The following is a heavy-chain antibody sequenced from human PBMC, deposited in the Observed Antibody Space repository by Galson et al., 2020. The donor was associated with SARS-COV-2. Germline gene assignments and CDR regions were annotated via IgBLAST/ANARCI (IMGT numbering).Heavy chain of an antibody. D-gene: IGHD4-17*01. CDR2: TYYRSKWYN. V-gene: IGHV6-1*01. CDR3: ARDGCLYGGNSGRCKYYFDY. Sequence: SQTLSLTCAISGDSVSSNSAAWNWIRQSPSRGLEWLGRTYYRSKWYNEYAVSVKSRITNNPDTSKNQFSLQLNSVTPEDTAVYYCARDGCLYGGNSGRCKYYFDYWGQGTLVTVSS. J-gene: IGHJ4*02. CDR1: GDSVSSNSAA.